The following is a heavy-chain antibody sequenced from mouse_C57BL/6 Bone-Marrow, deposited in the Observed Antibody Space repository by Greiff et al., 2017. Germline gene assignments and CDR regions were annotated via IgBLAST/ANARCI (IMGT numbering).Heavy chain of an antibody. Sequence: EVMLVESGGGLVKPGGSLKLSCAASGFTFSSYTMSWVRQTPEKRLEWVATISGGGGNTYYPDSVKGRFTISRDNAKNTLYLQMSSLRSADTALYYCASSYSRVFFAYWGQGTLVTVSA. J-gene: IGHJ3*01. CDR3: ASSYSRVFFAY. CDR2: ISGGGGNT. D-gene: IGHD1-1*01. CDR1: GFTFSSYT. V-gene: IGHV5-9*01.